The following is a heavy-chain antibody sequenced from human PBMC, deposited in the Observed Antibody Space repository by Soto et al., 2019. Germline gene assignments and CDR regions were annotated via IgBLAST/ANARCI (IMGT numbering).Heavy chain of an antibody. CDR3: ARHSSYYDDSSAYDDS. J-gene: IGHJ5*01. D-gene: IGHD3-22*01. CDR2: IYHGGNT. CDR1: GAPISTGNW. Sequence: QVHLQESGPGLVQSSGTLSLTCGVSGAPISTGNWWTWVRQPPGKALEWIGEIYHGGNTNYRPSLQSRVTISVDKATNQVSLRLSSVTAADTAVYYRARHSSYYDDSSAYDDSWGPGALVTVSS. V-gene: IGHV4-4*02.